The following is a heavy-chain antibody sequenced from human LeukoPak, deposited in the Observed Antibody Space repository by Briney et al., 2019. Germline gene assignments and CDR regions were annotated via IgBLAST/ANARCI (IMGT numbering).Heavy chain of an antibody. V-gene: IGHV3-21*01. CDR2: ISSSSSYI. CDR1: GFTFSRYS. Sequence: GGSLRLSCAASGFTFSRYSMNWVREAPGKGLEWVSSISSSSSYIYYADSVKGRFTISRDNAKNSLYLQMNSLRAEDTAVYYCARAPLDLLFFDYWGQGTLVTVSS. J-gene: IGHJ4*02. CDR3: ARAPLDLLFFDY. D-gene: IGHD2-15*01.